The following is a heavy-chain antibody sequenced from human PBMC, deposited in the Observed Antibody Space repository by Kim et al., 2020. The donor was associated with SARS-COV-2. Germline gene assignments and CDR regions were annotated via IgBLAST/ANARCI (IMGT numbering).Heavy chain of an antibody. D-gene: IGHD3-10*01. Sequence: SEKAYVDPVKGRVTIARDNAKRSVYMQMNGRRGEDTAVYYCARGGGQYYSVWGQGTLVTVSS. V-gene: IGHV3-7*01. J-gene: IGHJ4*02. CDR3: ARGGGQYYSV. CDR2: SEK.